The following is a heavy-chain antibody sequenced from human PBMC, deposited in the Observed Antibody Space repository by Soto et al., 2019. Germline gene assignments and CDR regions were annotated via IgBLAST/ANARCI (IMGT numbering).Heavy chain of an antibody. V-gene: IGHV1-69*12. CDR3: ARDNGRPQLGGNYYYITDV. J-gene: IGHJ6*02. D-gene: IGHD3-3*02. CDR1: GGTFSSYA. CDR2: IIPLFRTP. Sequence: QVRLVQSGAEVKEPGSSVKVSCQASGGTFSSYALSWVRQAPGQGLEWMGGIIPLFRTPDYAQKFQGRVTITADESTSTAYMELSSLRSEDTAIYYCARDNGRPQLGGNYYYITDVWGQGTTITVSS.